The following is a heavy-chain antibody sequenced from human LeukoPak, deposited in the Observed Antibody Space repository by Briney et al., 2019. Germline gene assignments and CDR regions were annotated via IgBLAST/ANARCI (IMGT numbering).Heavy chain of an antibody. CDR2: IYSSGAT. J-gene: IGHJ4*02. Sequence: SETLSLTCTVSGDSISSSRFYWGLIRQPPGEGLEWIGSIYSSGATYYNPSLRSRVITSVDTSKNQFSLKLSSETAADTAVYYCARGPDYGVNPYYFDYWGQGTLVTVSS. D-gene: IGHD4-23*01. CDR1: GDSISSSRFY. V-gene: IGHV4-39*07. CDR3: ARGPDYGVNPYYFDY.